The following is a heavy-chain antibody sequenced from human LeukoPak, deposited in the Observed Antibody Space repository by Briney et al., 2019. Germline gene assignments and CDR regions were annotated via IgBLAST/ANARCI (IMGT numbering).Heavy chain of an antibody. V-gene: IGHV4-59*01. D-gene: IGHD6-6*01. CDR1: GGSISSYY. CDR2: IYYSGST. Sequence: PSETLSLTCTVSGGSISSYYWSWIRQPPGKGLEWIGYIYYSGSTNYNPSLKSRVTISVDTSKNQFSLKLSSVTAADTAVYYCARRGGIAARFFFDYWGQGTLVTVSS. J-gene: IGHJ4*02. CDR3: ARRGGIAARFFFDY.